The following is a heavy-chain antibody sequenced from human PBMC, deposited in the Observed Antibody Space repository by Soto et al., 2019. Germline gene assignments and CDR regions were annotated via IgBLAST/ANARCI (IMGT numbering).Heavy chain of an antibody. V-gene: IGHV4-31*03. CDR3: GGGEVVPVAKDGGVTSTLDY. CDR1: GGSINSGGYY. D-gene: IGHD2-8*02. Sequence: PSETLSLTCTVSGGSINSGGYYWSWIRQRPGKGLEWIGYIYDSGSTYYSPSLKRRVTISVDTSKNQFSLNLYSVTSADTAVYYWGGGEVVPVAKDGGVTSTLDYGGRGTLVTVPS. CDR2: IYDSGST. J-gene: IGHJ4*02.